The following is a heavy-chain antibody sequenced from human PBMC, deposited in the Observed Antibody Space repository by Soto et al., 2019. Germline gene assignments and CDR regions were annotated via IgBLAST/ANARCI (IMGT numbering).Heavy chain of an antibody. CDR1: GYTFTSYG. CDR3: AIDLLGIAVAGLDFDY. J-gene: IGHJ4*02. D-gene: IGHD6-19*01. V-gene: IGHV1-18*01. Sequence: GASVKVSCKASGYTFTSYGISWVRQAPGQGLEWMGWISAYNGNTNYAQKLQGRVTMTTDTSTSTAYMELRSLRSDDTAVYYCAIDLLGIAVAGLDFDYWGQGTLVTVSS. CDR2: ISAYNGNT.